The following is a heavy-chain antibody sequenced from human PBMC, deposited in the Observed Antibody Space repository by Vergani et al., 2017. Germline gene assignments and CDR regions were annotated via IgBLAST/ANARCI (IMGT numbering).Heavy chain of an antibody. CDR2: TRPHEDGA. D-gene: IGHD3-3*01. Sequence: QVQLVESGGGVVQPGGSMRLSCSASGLTLSSYGVHWVRQAPGRGLESVTFTRPHEDGAFYSASVRGRFTVSRDNAKNSLYLQMNSLKTEDTAVYYCARVCCSYYDFWSGYSHYYYYMDVWGKGTTVTVSS. V-gene: IGHV3-30*02. J-gene: IGHJ6*03. CDR1: GLTLSSYG. CDR3: ARVCCSYYDFWSGYSHYYYYMDV.